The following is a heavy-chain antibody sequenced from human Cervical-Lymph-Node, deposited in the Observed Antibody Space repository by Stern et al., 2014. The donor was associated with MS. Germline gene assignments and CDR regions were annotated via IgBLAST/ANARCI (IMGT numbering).Heavy chain of an antibody. CDR2: IIAVLNIP. D-gene: IGHD5-24*01. CDR1: GGTFSTSS. V-gene: IGHV1-69*04. Sequence: QVQLVQSGAEVKKPGSSVKVSCKASGGTFSTSSISWVRQAPGQGLEWVGRIIAVLNIPYYAQKFQGRVTITADESTTTAYMELSSLTSEDTAIYYCARDHSRGNVYNPLFDFWGQGTLGTVSS. J-gene: IGHJ4*02. CDR3: ARDHSRGNVYNPLFDF.